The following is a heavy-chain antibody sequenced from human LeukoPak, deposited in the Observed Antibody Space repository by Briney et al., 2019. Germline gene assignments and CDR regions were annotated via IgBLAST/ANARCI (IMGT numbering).Heavy chain of an antibody. V-gene: IGHV3-21*01. Sequence: PGGSLRLSCAASGFTFSSCGFNWVRQAPGKGLEWVSPIGPTGTDRYYADSVRGRFTISRDNAKNSMYLQMDSLRDEDTAAYYCATETIGRHYDYWGQGTLLTVSS. CDR1: GFTFSSCG. D-gene: IGHD1-14*01. CDR3: ATETIGRHYDY. CDR2: IGPTGTDR. J-gene: IGHJ4*02.